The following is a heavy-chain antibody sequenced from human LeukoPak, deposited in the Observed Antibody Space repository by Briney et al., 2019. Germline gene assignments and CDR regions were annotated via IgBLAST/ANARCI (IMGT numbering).Heavy chain of an antibody. J-gene: IGHJ4*02. D-gene: IGHD3-3*01. CDR2: IYYSGST. V-gene: IGHV4-31*03. Sequence: SETLSLTCTVSGGSISSGGYYWSWIRQHPGKGLEWMGYIYYSGSTYYNPSLKSRVTISVDTSKNQFSLKLSSVTAADTAVYYCARARELIFGVVSPYFDYWGQGTLVTVSS. CDR1: GGSISSGGYY. CDR3: ARARELIFGVVSPYFDY.